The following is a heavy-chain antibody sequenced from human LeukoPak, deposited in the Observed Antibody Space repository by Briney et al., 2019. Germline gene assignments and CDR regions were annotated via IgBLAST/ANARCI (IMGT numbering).Heavy chain of an antibody. CDR2: IIPILGIA. Sequence: SVKVSCKASGGTFSSYAISWVQQAPGQGLEWMGRIIPILGIANYAQKFQGRVTITADKSTSTAYMELSSLRSEDTAVYYCARGPTGPPKGTRLNSGWEYWGQGTLVTVSS. J-gene: IGHJ4*02. V-gene: IGHV1-69*04. CDR1: GGTFSSYA. D-gene: IGHD6-19*01. CDR3: ARGPTGPPKGTRLNSGWEY.